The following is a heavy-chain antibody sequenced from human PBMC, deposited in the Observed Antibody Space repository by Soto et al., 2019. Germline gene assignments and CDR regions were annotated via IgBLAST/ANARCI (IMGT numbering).Heavy chain of an antibody. CDR1: GFTFSSYA. CDR3: AKDLSRTAAAGMRNWFDP. Sequence: GGSLRLSCAASGFTFSSYAMSWVRQAPGKGLEWVSAISGSGGSTYYADSVKGRFTISRDNSKNTLYLQMNSLRAEDTAVYYCAKDLSRTAAAGMRNWFDPWGQGTLVTVSS. V-gene: IGHV3-23*01. CDR2: ISGSGGST. D-gene: IGHD6-13*01. J-gene: IGHJ5*02.